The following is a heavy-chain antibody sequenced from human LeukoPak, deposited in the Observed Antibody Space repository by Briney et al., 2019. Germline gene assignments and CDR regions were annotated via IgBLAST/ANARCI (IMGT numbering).Heavy chain of an antibody. D-gene: IGHD3-9*01. CDR3: AKEGTYDILTGYYEAGYFDY. Sequence: PGGSLRLSCAASGFTFTSYSMNWVRQAPGKGLEWVSTISGGGGSTYYADSAKGRFTISRDNSKNTLYLQVNSLRAEDTAVYYCAKEGTYDILTGYYEAGYFDYWGQGTLVTVSS. V-gene: IGHV3-23*01. J-gene: IGHJ4*02. CDR1: GFTFTSYS. CDR2: ISGGGGST.